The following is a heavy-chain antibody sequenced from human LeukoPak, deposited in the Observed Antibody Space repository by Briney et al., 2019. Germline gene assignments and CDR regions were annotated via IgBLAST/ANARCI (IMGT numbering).Heavy chain of an antibody. CDR1: GGSISSYY. D-gene: IGHD2-2*01. CDR3: ARHAPHIVVVPAAIEFGGYFDY. Sequence: SETLSLTCTVSGGSISSYYWSWIRQPAGKGLEWIGRIYTSGSTNYNPSLKSRVIMSVDTSKNQFSLKLSSVTAADTAVYYCARHAPHIVVVPAAIEFGGYFDYWGQGTLVTVSS. V-gene: IGHV4-4*07. CDR2: IYTSGST. J-gene: IGHJ4*02.